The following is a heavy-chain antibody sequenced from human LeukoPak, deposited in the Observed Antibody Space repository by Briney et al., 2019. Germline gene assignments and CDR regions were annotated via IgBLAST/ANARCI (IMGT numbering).Heavy chain of an antibody. V-gene: IGHV4-59*01. CDR1: SGSITTYY. CDR2: VYYSGST. CDR3: AGSDGYNSFDY. Sequence: SETLSLTCPISSGSITTYYWSWIRQPPGKGLEWIGYVYYSGSTTYNPSLQSRVTMSADTSKNQFSLKLSSVTAADTAVYYCAGSDGYNSFDYWGQGTLVTVSS. D-gene: IGHD5-24*01. J-gene: IGHJ4*02.